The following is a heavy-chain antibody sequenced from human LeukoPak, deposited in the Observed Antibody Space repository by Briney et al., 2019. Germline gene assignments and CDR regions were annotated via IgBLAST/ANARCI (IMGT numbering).Heavy chain of an antibody. V-gene: IGHV4-34*01. CDR3: ARESPGLLWFGELFIDI. CDR2: INHSGST. CDR1: GGSFSRYY. J-gene: IGHJ3*02. D-gene: IGHD3-10*01. Sequence: SETLSLICAVYGGSFSRYYWSWIRQPPAKGLEWIGEINHSGSTNYNPSLKSRVTISVDTSKNQFSLKLSSVTAADTAVYYCARESPGLLWFGELFIDIWGQGTMVTVSS.